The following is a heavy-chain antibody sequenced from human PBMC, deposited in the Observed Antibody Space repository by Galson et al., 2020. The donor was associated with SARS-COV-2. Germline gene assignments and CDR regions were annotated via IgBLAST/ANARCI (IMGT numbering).Heavy chain of an antibody. Sequence: QLGESLKISCTASGFNFGSFWMSWLRQAPGKGLELVANINQGGTSYNYVDSVKGRFTISRDNARNSLYLQMNSLRAEDTAMYYCARDPFYGAYDYWGQVTLVTVSP. V-gene: IGHV3-7*01. D-gene: IGHD4-17*01. CDR1: GFNFGSFW. J-gene: IGHJ4*02. CDR2: INQGGTSY. CDR3: ARDPFYGAYDY.